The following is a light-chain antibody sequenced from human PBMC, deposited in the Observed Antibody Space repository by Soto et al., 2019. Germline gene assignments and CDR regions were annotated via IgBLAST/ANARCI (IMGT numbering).Light chain of an antibody. Sequence: QSALTQPRSVSGSPGQSVTISCTGTSSEVGGYNYVSWYQQHPGKAPNLMIYHVSKRPSGVPDRFSGSKSGNTASLTISGLQAEDEADYYCCSYAGSYTPLYVFGTGTKVTVL. V-gene: IGLV2-11*01. J-gene: IGLJ1*01. CDR3: CSYAGSYTPLYV. CDR2: HVS. CDR1: SSEVGGYNY.